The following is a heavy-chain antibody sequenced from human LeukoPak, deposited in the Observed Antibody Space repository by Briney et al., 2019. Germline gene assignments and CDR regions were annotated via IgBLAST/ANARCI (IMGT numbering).Heavy chain of an antibody. CDR2: INPNSGVT. CDR1: GGTFSSYA. V-gene: IGHV1-2*06. CDR3: ARDIGGPSAI. Sequence: ASVKVSCKASGGTFSSYAISWVRQAPGQGLEWMGRINPNSGVTNYAQKFQGRVTMTRDTSISTAYMELTRLRPDDTAIYYCARDIGGPSAIWGQGTMVTVSS. J-gene: IGHJ3*02. D-gene: IGHD1-26*01.